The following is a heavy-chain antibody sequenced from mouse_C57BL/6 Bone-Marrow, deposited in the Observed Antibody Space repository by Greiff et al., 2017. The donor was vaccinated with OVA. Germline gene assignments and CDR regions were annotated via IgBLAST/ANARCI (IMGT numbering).Heavy chain of an antibody. CDR1: GYTFISYW. CDR2: IDPSDSYT. D-gene: IGHD2-5*01. CDR3: ARDSNYRYYYAMDY. J-gene: IGHJ4*01. V-gene: IGHV1-69*01. Sequence: QVQLQQSGAELVMPGASVKLSCKASGYTFISYWMHWVKQRPGQGLEWIGEIDPSDSYTNYNQKFKGKSTLTVDKSSSTAYMQLSSLTSEDSAVYYCARDSNYRYYYAMDYWGQGTSVTVSS.